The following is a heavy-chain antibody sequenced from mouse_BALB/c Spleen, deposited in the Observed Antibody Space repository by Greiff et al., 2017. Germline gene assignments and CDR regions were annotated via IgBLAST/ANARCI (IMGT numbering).Heavy chain of an antibody. J-gene: IGHJ2*01. D-gene: IGHD1-1*01. V-gene: IGHV1-14*01. CDR1: GYTFTSYV. CDR2: INPYNDGT. Sequence: VQLKQSGPELVKPGASVKMSCKASGYTFTSYVMHWVKQKPGQGLEWIGYINPYNDGTKYNEKFKGKATLTSDKSSSTAYMELSSLTSEDSAVYYCARYPLYYYGSPFDYWGQGTTLTVSS. CDR3: ARYPLYYYGSPFDY.